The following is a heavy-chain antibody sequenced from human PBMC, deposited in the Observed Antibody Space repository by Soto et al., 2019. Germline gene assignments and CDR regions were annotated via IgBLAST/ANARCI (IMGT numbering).Heavy chain of an antibody. D-gene: IGHD2-15*01. CDR1: GFTFSSYG. CDR3: AKDLGYCSGGSCYYYGMDV. CDR2: ISYDGSNK. V-gene: IGHV3-30*18. Sequence: GGSLRLSCAASGFTFSSYGMHWVRQAPGKGLEWVAVISYDGSNKYYADSVKGRFTISRDNSKNTLYLQMNSLRAEDTAVYYCAKDLGYCSGGSCYYYGMDVWGQGTTVTVSS. J-gene: IGHJ6*02.